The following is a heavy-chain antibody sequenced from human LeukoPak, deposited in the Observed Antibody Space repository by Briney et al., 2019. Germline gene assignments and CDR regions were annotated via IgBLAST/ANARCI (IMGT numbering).Heavy chain of an antibody. Sequence: GGSLRLSCTASGFTFSTHSMHWVRHAPGKGPVWVSRINSDGSSTRYADSATGRFTIPRDNAKNTVYLQMNSLRAEDTAVYYCAKVLGGLWPGIDYWGQGTVVTVSS. D-gene: IGHD2-15*01. J-gene: IGHJ4*02. V-gene: IGHV3-74*01. CDR3: AKVLGGLWPGIDY. CDR1: GFTFSTHS. CDR2: INSDGSST.